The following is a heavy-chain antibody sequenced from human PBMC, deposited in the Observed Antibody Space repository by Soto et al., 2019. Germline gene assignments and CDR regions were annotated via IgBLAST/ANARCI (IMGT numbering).Heavy chain of an antibody. V-gene: IGHV4-39*01. CDR3: ARNENIVLLEDATAFDI. J-gene: IGHJ3*02. Sequence: LSLTSSFSCGSISVSSHFWGWIRQPPGKGLEWIGTIYYSGNAYFHPSLKSRVTISVDTSKNQFSLKLRSVTAADTAVYYCARNENIVLLEDATAFDIWGQGTMVTVSS. D-gene: IGHD2-15*01. CDR1: CGSISVSSHF. CDR2: IYYSGNA.